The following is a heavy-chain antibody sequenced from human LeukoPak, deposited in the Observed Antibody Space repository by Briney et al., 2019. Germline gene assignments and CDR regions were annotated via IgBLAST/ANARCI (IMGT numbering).Heavy chain of an antibody. CDR3: ARDWGAYYHFFDY. CDR1: GFSMSVYW. V-gene: IGHV3-7*01. D-gene: IGHD3-22*01. J-gene: IGHJ4*02. CDR2: IKQDGSER. Sequence: GGSLRLSCEAPGFSMSVYWMSWVRQAPGKGPEWVGNIKQDGSERNYVDSVKGRFTISRDNAKKSLYLQINSLRAEDTAVYYCARDWGAYYHFFDYWGQGTLVTVSS.